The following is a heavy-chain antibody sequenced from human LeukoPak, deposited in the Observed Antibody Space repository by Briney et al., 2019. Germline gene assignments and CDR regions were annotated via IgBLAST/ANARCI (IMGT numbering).Heavy chain of an antibody. Sequence: SETLSLTCTVSGGSISSYYWSWIRQPPGKGLEWIGYIYYSGSTNYNPSLKSRVTISVDTSKNQFSLKLSSVTAADTAVYYCARGPYWRYFDWLLSGYFDYWGQGTLVTVSS. D-gene: IGHD3-9*01. V-gene: IGHV4-59*12. CDR1: GGSISSYY. CDR3: ARGPYWRYFDWLLSGYFDY. J-gene: IGHJ4*02. CDR2: IYYSGST.